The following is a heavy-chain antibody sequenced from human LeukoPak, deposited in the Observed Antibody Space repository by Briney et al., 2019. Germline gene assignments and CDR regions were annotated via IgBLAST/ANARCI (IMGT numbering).Heavy chain of an antibody. CDR3: AVYCGGDCYKYFQH. Sequence: ASVKVSFKASGYTFTKYYIHWVRQAPGQGLEWMGWISAYNGNTNYAQKLQGRVTMTTDTSTSTAYMELRSLRSDDTAVYYCAVYCGGDCYKYFQHWGQGTLVTVSS. CDR1: GYTFTKYY. J-gene: IGHJ1*01. V-gene: IGHV1-18*01. CDR2: ISAYNGNT. D-gene: IGHD2-21*02.